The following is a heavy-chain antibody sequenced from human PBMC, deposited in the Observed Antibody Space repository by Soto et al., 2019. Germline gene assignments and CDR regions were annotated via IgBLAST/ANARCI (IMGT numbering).Heavy chain of an antibody. V-gene: IGHV1-8*01. Sequence: ASVKVSCKASGYTFTSYDINWVRQATGQGLEWMGWMNPNSGNTGYAQKFQGRVTMTRNTSISTAYMELSSLRSEDTAVYYCARGACSGGSCDFDYWGQGTLVTVSS. CDR2: MNPNSGNT. CDR3: ARGACSGGSCDFDY. D-gene: IGHD2-15*01. CDR1: GYTFTSYD. J-gene: IGHJ4*02.